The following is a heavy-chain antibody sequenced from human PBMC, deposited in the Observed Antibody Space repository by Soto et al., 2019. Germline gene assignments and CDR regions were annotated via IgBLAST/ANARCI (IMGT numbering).Heavy chain of an antibody. Sequence: QVQLQESGPGLVKASQTLSLTCNVSGGSISSGGYYWTWIRQHPGKGLEWIGNIHHSGSTFYNPSIKSRVSMSVDTSKNQFSLKLSSVTAADTAVYFCVRGVLSWGQGTLVTVSS. J-gene: IGHJ1*01. CDR2: IHHSGST. CDR1: GGSISSGGYY. D-gene: IGHD3-10*01. CDR3: VRGVLS. V-gene: IGHV4-31*03.